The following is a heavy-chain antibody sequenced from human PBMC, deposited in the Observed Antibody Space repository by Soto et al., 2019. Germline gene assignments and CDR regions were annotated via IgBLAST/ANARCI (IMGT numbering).Heavy chain of an antibody. CDR2: IIPIFGTA. J-gene: IGHJ4*02. CDR3: ARGWETVGTTTPFAY. D-gene: IGHD1-26*01. CDR1: GGTFSSHA. V-gene: IGHV1-69*06. Sequence: SVKVSCKASGGTFSSHAISWVRQAPGQGLEWMGGIIPIFGTANYVQKFQGRVTVSADKSASTAYMEVRSLRSEDTAVYYCARGWETVGTTTPFAYWGQGSLVTVS.